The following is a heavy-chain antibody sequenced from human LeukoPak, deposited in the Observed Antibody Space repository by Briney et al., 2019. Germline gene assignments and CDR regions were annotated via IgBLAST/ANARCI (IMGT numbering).Heavy chain of an antibody. V-gene: IGHV3-72*01. D-gene: IGHD2-21*01. CDR3: TRSANIRGGPDCGSS. Sequence: PGGSLRLSCAASGFTFSDHYMDWVRQAPGKGLEWVGRIRNKANIYTTEYAASVKGRFTISRDDSKNSLYLQMNSLRAEDTAVYYCTRSANIRGGPDCGSSWGQGTLVTVSS. CDR2: IRNKANIYTT. CDR1: GFTFSDHY. J-gene: IGHJ5*02.